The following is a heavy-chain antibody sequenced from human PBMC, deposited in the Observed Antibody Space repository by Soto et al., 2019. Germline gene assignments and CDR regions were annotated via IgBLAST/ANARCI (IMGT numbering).Heavy chain of an antibody. CDR1: GFTFNTYG. Sequence: GSLRLSCAASGFTFNTYGMHWVRQAPGKGLEWVAVIWYDGSNRYYADSVKGRFTISRDNSKNTLYLQMNSLRAEDTAVYYCARSGPGYGDYVVGYWGQGTLVTVSS. CDR2: IWYDGSNR. J-gene: IGHJ4*02. D-gene: IGHD4-17*01. V-gene: IGHV3-33*01. CDR3: ARSGPGYGDYVVGY.